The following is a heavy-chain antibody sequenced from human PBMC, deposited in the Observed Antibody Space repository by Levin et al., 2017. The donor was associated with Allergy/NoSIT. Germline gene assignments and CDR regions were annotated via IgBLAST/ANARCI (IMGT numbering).Heavy chain of an antibody. D-gene: IGHD3-10*01. J-gene: IGHJ6*02. CDR1: GGTFSSYA. Sequence: AASVKVSCKASGGTFSSYAISWVRQAPGQGLEWMGGIIPIFGTANYAQKFQGRVTITADESTSTAYMELSSLRSEDTAVYYCARQVMVRGVIHYYYGMDVWGQGTTVTVSS. V-gene: IGHV1-69*13. CDR3: ARQVMVRGVIHYYYGMDV. CDR2: IIPIFGTA.